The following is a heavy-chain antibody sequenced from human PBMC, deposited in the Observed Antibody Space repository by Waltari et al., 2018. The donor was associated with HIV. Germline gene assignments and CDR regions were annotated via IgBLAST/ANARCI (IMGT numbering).Heavy chain of an antibody. Sequence: QLQLQESGPGLVKPSGTLSVTCSVSGVSVSRGSYYWGWVRQPPGKGLEWIGSIYYRGDSYYNPSVKSRVTMAVDTSKNQFSLRLSSVTAADTAVYYCARLDMVKTLIDYWGQGTLVSVSS. CDR3: ARLDMVKTLIDY. CDR1: GVSVSRGSYY. D-gene: IGHD2-8*01. V-gene: IGHV4-39*01. CDR2: IYYRGDS. J-gene: IGHJ4*02.